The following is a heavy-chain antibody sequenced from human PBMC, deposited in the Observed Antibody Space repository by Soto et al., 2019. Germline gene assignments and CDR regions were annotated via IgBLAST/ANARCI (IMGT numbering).Heavy chain of an antibody. CDR2: INHSGST. V-gene: IGHV4-34*01. J-gene: IGHJ4*02. Sequence: PSETLSLTCAVYGGSFSGYYWSWIRQPPGKGLEWIGEINHSGSTNYNPSLKSRVTISVDTSKNQFSLKLSSVTAADTAVYYCARHPLHPFYYWGQGTLVTVSS. CDR3: ARHPLHPFYY. CDR1: GGSFSGYY.